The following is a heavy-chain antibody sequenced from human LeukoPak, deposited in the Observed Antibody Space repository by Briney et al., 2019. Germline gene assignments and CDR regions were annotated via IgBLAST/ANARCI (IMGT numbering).Heavy chain of an antibody. CDR3: ARTANFAAGYYIDY. D-gene: IGHD6-13*01. CDR2: ISGSSRHK. Sequence: GGSLRLSCAASGFTFSSYTMNWFRQAPGKGLEWVSSISGSSRHKYYADSVKGRFTISRDNAKNSLYLQMNSLRAEDTAVYYCARTANFAAGYYIDYWGQGTLVTVSS. CDR1: GFTFSSYT. J-gene: IGHJ4*02. V-gene: IGHV3-21*01.